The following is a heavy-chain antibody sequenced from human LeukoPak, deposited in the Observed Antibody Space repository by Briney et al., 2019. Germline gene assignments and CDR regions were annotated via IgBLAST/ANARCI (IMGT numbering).Heavy chain of an antibody. CDR2: ISTSGDTT. CDR3: ARGRDYYAVSGYHNWFDA. V-gene: IGHV1-46*01. CDR1: GYTFTRYY. D-gene: IGHD3-22*01. J-gene: IGHJ5*02. Sequence: ASVKVSCKASGYTFTRYYMHWVRQAPGQGLEWMGIISTSGDTTSYAQKFQGRVTMTRDTSTRTVYLDLSSLGSEDTAVYYCARGRDYYAVSGYHNWFDAWGQGTLVTVS.